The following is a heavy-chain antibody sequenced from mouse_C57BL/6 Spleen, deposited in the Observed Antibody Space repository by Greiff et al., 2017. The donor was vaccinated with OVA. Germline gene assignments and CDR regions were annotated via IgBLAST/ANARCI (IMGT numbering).Heavy chain of an antibody. V-gene: IGHV14-1*01. CDR1: GFNIKDYY. Sequence: EVQLQQSGAELVRPGASVKLSCTASGFNIKDYYMHWVKQRPEQGLEWIGRIDPEDGDTEYAPKFQGKATMTADTSSNTAYLQLSSLTSEDTAVYYCTVPDYYGSSSFAYWGQGTLVTVSA. D-gene: IGHD1-1*01. CDR2: IDPEDGDT. CDR3: TVPDYYGSSSFAY. J-gene: IGHJ3*01.